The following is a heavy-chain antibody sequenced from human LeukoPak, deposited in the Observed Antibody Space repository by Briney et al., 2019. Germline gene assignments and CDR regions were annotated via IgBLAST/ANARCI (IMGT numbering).Heavy chain of an antibody. CDR1: GFSFHGYG. D-gene: IGHD4-11*01. CDR3: AKGMTTVTSKIDY. V-gene: IGHV3-9*01. CDR2: ISWNSNTI. J-gene: IGHJ4*02. Sequence: GRSLRLSCAASGFSFHGYGMHWVRQGPGKGLEWVSGISWNSNTIVYVDSVKGRFTISRDNAKNSLYLQMNSLRPDETPRYYCAKGMTTVTSKIDYWGQGTPVTVSS.